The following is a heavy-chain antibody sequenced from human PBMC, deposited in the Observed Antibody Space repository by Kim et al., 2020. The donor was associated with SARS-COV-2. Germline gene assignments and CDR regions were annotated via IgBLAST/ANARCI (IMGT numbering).Heavy chain of an antibody. CDR2: ISSSGSTI. CDR3: ARDPYYYDSSGYYKYFQH. Sequence: GGSLRLSCAASGFTFSSYEMNWVRQAPGKGLEWVSYISSSGSTIYYADSVKGRFTISRDNAKNSLYLQMNSLRAEDTAVYYCARDPYYYDSSGYYKYFQHWGQGTLVTVSS. V-gene: IGHV3-48*03. D-gene: IGHD3-22*01. CDR1: GFTFSSYE. J-gene: IGHJ1*01.